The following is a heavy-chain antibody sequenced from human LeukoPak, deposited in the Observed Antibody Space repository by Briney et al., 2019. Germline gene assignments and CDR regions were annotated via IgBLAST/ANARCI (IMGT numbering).Heavy chain of an antibody. CDR3: ASGARRYYDCSGSAFDI. V-gene: IGHV3-53*01. CDR2: IYSGGST. J-gene: IGHJ3*02. Sequence: GGFLRLSCAASGFTVSSNYMSWVRQAPGKGLEWVLVIYSGGSTYYADSVKGRFTISRDNSKNTLYLQMNSLRAEDTAVYYCASGARRYYDCSGSAFDIWGQGTMVTVSS. CDR1: GFTVSSNY. D-gene: IGHD3-22*01.